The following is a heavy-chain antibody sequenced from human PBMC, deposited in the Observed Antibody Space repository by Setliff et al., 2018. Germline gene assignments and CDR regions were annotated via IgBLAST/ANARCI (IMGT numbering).Heavy chain of an antibody. Sequence: SETLSLTCTVSGYSISSGYYWGWIRQPTGKGLEWLGSFFHTGNTYYNPSLEGRVTISVDTSNDQFSLKLSSVTAADTAVYYCARHLWGRYMAESSDYFDYWGQGIQVTVSS. CDR1: GYSISSGYY. J-gene: IGHJ4*02. V-gene: IGHV4-38-2*02. CDR2: FFHTGNT. CDR3: ARHLWGRYMAESSDYFDY. D-gene: IGHD3-3*02.